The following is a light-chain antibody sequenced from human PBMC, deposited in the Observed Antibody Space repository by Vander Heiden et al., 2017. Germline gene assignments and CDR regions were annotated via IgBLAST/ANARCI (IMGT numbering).Light chain of an antibody. CDR3: MQALQTSPLT. CDR1: QSLLHSNGYNY. CDR2: LGS. Sequence: DIVMTQSPLSLPVTPGEPASISCRSSQSLLHSNGYNYLDWYLQKPGQSPQLLIYLGSNRASGVPDRLSGSGSGTDFTLKISRVEAEDVGVYYCMQALQTSPLTFGGGTKVEIK. J-gene: IGKJ4*01. V-gene: IGKV2-28*01.